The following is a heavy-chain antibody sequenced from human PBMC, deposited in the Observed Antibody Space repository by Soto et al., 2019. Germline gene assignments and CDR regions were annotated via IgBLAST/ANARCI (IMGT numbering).Heavy chain of an antibody. CDR3: ARVYYDSSGDGLYYYYGMDV. D-gene: IGHD3-22*01. CDR2: ISAYNGNT. Sequence: VKVSCKASGYTFTSYGISWVRQAPGQGLEWMGWISAYNGNTNYAQKLQGRVTMTTDTSTSTAYMELRSLRSDDTAVYYCARVYYDSSGDGLYYYYGMDVWGQGTTVTVSS. CDR1: GYTFTSYG. J-gene: IGHJ6*02. V-gene: IGHV1-18*01.